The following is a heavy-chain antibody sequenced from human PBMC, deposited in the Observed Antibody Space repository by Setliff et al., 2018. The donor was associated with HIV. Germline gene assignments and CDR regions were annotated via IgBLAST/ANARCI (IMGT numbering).Heavy chain of an antibody. CDR1: GFTFINYY. CDR3: ARDLPIYDTSGSLDY. V-gene: IGHV3-7*01. J-gene: IGHJ4*02. Sequence: GGSLRLSCAASGFTFINYYMAWVRQRPGKGLEWVANINLDGSGTHYVDSVKGRFTISRDNSKNTLFLQMNSLRAEDTAVYYCARDLPIYDTSGSLDYWGQGALVTVSS. D-gene: IGHD3-22*01. CDR2: INLDGSGT.